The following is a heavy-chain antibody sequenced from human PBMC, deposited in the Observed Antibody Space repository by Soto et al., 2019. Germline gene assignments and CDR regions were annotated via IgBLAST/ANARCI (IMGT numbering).Heavy chain of an antibody. Sequence: EVQLVESGGGLVQPGRSLRLSCAASGFTFDDYAMHWVRQAPGKGLEWASGISGNSGSIGYADSVKGRFTISRDNAKNSLYLQMNSLRAEDTALYYCAKDRTVTIFGVVDYWGQGTLVTVSS. J-gene: IGHJ4*02. V-gene: IGHV3-9*01. CDR1: GFTFDDYA. CDR3: AKDRTVTIFGVVDY. CDR2: ISGNSGSI. D-gene: IGHD3-3*01.